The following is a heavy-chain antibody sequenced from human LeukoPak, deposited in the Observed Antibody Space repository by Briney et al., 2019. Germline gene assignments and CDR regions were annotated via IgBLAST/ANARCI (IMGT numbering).Heavy chain of an antibody. V-gene: IGHV1-46*01. Sequence: GASVKVSCKASGYTFTMYYIHWVRQAPGQGLEWMGIINPSGGSTSYAQKFQGRVTMTRDMSTSTVYMELSSLRSEDTAVYYCATSGIRTIYYMDVWGKGITVTVSS. CDR2: INPSGGST. J-gene: IGHJ6*03. CDR1: GYTFTMYY. CDR3: ATSGIRTIYYMDV. D-gene: IGHD3-10*01.